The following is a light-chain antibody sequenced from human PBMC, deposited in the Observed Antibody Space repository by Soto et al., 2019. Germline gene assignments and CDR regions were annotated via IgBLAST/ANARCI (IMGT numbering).Light chain of an antibody. CDR3: QQYNIWPLT. J-gene: IGKJ1*01. Sequence: EIVMTQSPATLSVSPGERATLSCGASQSVSSNLAWYQQKPGQGPRLLIYGASSRATGIPARFSGSGSATEFTLTISSLQSEDFAVYFCQQYNIWPLTFGQGTKVEIK. CDR2: GAS. CDR1: QSVSSN. V-gene: IGKV3-15*01.